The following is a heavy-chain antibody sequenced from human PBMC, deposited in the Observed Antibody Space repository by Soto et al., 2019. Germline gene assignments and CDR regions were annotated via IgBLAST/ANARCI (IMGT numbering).Heavy chain of an antibody. V-gene: IGHV3-33*01. J-gene: IGHJ4*02. D-gene: IGHD4-17*01. CDR1: RFTFNTYS. CDR3: ARAGGTTVTGLWHFDS. CDR2: IWYDGTQK. Sequence: EGSLRLSCEASRFTFNTYSMHWVRQPPGKGLEWLAAIWYDGTQKYYADSVKGRFIISRDNSKKTLYLEMNSLRAEDTAVYYCARAGGTTVTGLWHFDSWGQGTLVTVSS.